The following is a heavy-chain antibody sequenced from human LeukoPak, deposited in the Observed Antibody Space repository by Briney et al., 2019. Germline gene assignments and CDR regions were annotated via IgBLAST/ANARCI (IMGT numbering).Heavy chain of an antibody. CDR3: ARGVPSDY. Sequence: PETLFLTCAVYGGPFSGYYWSWIRQPPGKGLEWIGEINHSGSTNYNPSLKSRVTISVDTSKNQFSLKLSSVTAADTAVYYCARGVPSDYWGQGTLVTVSS. CDR2: INHSGST. V-gene: IGHV4-34*01. D-gene: IGHD6-6*01. CDR1: GGPFSGYY. J-gene: IGHJ4*02.